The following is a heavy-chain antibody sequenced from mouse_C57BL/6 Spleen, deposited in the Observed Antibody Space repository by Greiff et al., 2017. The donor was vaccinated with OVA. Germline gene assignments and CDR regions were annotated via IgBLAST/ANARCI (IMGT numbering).Heavy chain of an antibody. J-gene: IGHJ1*03. CDR3: AREDV. CDR2: ISDGGSYT. CDR1: GFTFSSYA. V-gene: IGHV5-4*01. Sequence: EVKLQESGGGLVKPGGSLKLSCAASGFTFSSYAMSWVRQTPEKRLEWVATISDGGSYTYYPDNVKGRFTISRDNAKNNLYLQMSHLKSEDTAMYDCAREDVWGTGTTVTVAS.